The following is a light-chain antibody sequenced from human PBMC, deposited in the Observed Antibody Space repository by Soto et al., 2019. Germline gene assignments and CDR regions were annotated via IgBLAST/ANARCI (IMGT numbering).Light chain of an antibody. V-gene: IGKV1-5*03. CDR3: QHYNSYSEA. J-gene: IGKJ1*01. CDR2: KAS. CDR1: QTISSW. Sequence: DIQMTQSPSTLSGSVGDRVTITCRASQTISSWLAWYQQKPGKAPKLLIYKASTLKSGVPSRFSGSGSGTEFTLTISSLQPDDLATYYCQHYNSYSEAFGQGPKV.